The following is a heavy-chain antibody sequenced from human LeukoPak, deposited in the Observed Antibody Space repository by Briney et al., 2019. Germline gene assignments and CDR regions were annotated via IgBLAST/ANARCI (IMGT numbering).Heavy chain of an antibody. CDR3: ARPCGGNPHFDY. V-gene: IGHV1-2*02. J-gene: IGHJ4*02. Sequence: ASVKVSCKASGYTFTDYYIHWVRQAPGQGLEWMGWISPNSGGTNYAQNFQGRVTMTRDTSISTAYMELSRLRSDDTAVYYCARPCGGNPHFDYWGQGTLVTVSS. CDR2: ISPNSGGT. D-gene: IGHD4-23*01. CDR1: GYTFTDYY.